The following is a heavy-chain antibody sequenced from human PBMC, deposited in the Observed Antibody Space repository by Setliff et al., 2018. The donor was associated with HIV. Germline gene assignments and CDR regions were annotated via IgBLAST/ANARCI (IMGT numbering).Heavy chain of an antibody. Sequence: SETLSLTCTVSRGSISAYYWSWIRQPPGGTLEWIGYIYYAGATNYHPSLKSRVTISIDTSKNQFSLKLKSLTAADTALYSCAGSPVVRGIEYFQQWGQGTLVTVSS. CDR1: RGSISAYY. V-gene: IGHV4-59*08. CDR2: IYYAGAT. CDR3: AGSPVVRGIEYFQQ. D-gene: IGHD2-21*01. J-gene: IGHJ1*01.